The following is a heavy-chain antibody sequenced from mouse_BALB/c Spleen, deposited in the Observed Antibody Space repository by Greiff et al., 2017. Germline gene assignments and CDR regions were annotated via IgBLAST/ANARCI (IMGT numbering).Heavy chain of an antibody. D-gene: IGHD2-14*01. CDR1: GYTFTDYA. Sequence: VQLQQSGPELVRPGESVKISCKGSGYTFTDYAMHWVKQSHAKSLEWIGVISIYYDNTNYNQKFKGKATMTVDKSSSTAYMELARLTSEDSAIYYCARRDYRYDGASFAYWGQGTLVTVSA. J-gene: IGHJ3*01. V-gene: IGHV1-67*01. CDR3: ARRDYRYDGASFAY. CDR2: ISIYYDNT.